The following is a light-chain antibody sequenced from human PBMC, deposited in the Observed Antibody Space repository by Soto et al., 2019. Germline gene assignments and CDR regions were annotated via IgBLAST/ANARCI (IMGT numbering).Light chain of an antibody. CDR3: SSYTSGSTWV. CDR2: EVS. J-gene: IGLJ3*02. CDR1: SSDIGGGVYNY. V-gene: IGLV2-14*01. Sequence: QSALTQPASVSGSPGQSITISCTGTSSDIGGGVYNYVSWYQQHPGKAPKLIIYEVSNQPSGVSNRFSGSKSGNTASLTISGLQAEDEADYYCSSYTSGSTWVFGGGTKLTVL.